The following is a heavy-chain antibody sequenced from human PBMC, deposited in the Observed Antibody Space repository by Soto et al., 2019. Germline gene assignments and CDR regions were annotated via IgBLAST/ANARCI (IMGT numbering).Heavy chain of an antibody. J-gene: IGHJ6*02. V-gene: IGHV4-59*05. CDR2: IYYSGST. CDR1: GFTVSSNY. Sequence: GSLRLSCAASGFTVSSNYMSWVRQAPGKGLEWIGSIYYSGSTYYNPSLKSRVTISVDTSKNQFSLKLSSVTAADTAVYYCAFYYYYGMDVWGQGTTVTVSS. CDR3: AFYYYYGMDV.